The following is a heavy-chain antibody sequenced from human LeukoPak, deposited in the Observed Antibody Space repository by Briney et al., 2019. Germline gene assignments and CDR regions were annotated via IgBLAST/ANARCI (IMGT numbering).Heavy chain of an antibody. CDR1: GGSISSSSYY. D-gene: IGHD1-26*01. CDR2: IYYSGST. Sequence: SETLSLTCTVSGGSISSSSYYWGWIRQPPGKGLEWIGSIYYSGSTYYNPSLKSRVTISVDTSKNQFSLKLSSVTAADTAVYYCARVRGATDGGGHFDYWGQGTLVTVSS. CDR3: ARVRGATDGGGHFDY. V-gene: IGHV4-39*07. J-gene: IGHJ4*02.